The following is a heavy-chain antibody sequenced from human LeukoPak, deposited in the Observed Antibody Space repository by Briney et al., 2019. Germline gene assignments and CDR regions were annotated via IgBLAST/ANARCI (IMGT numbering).Heavy chain of an antibody. J-gene: IGHJ4*02. CDR3: AKERYYYGSGNEAN. CDR2: MNHDGSEK. V-gene: IGHV3-7*03. CDR1: GFPLSRYW. D-gene: IGHD3-10*01. Sequence: GGSLRLSCAASGFPLSRYWMTWVRQTPGKGLEWVATMNHDGSEKYHVDSVKGRFTISKDNAKNSLYLQMNSLRAEDTAVYYCAKERYYYGSGNEANWGQGTLVTVSS.